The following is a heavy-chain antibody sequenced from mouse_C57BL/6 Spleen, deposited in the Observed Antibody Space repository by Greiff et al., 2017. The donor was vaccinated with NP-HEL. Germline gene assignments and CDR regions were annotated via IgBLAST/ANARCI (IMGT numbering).Heavy chain of an antibody. V-gene: IGHV1-55*01. CDR3: ARHIYGNNWFAY. CDR1: GYTFTSYW. Sequence: QVQLQQSGAELVKPGASVKMSCKASGYTFTSYWITWVKQRPGQGLEWIGDIYPGSGSTNYNEKFKSKATLTVDTSSSTAYMQLSSLTSADSAVYDCARHIYGNNWFAYWGQGTLVTVSA. D-gene: IGHD2-1*01. CDR2: IYPGSGST. J-gene: IGHJ3*01.